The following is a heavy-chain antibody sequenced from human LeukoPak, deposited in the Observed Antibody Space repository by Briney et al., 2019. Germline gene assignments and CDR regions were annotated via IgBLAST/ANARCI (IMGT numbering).Heavy chain of an antibody. D-gene: IGHD1-7*01. CDR1: GGTFSSYA. V-gene: IGHV1-69*05. CDR3: ASRGSWYNWNYGGYYYMDV. CDR2: IIPIFGTA. J-gene: IGHJ6*03. Sequence: SVKVSCKASGGTFSSYAISWVLQAPGQGLEWMGGIIPIFGTANYAQEFQGRVTITTDESTSTAYMELSSLRSEDTAVYYCASRGSWYNWNYGGYYYMDVWGKGTTVTVSS.